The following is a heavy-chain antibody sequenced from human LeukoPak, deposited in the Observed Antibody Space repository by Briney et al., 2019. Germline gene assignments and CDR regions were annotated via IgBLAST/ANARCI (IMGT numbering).Heavy chain of an antibody. D-gene: IGHD6-19*01. V-gene: IGHV4-31*11. CDR3: ARRDKAVPGDAFDM. CDR2: IYYGGST. J-gene: IGHJ3*02. Sequence: SQTLSLTCAVSGGSISSGGYYWSWIRQHPGKGLEWIGYIYYGGSTYYNPSLKSRVTISVDTSKNQFSLKLRSVTAADTAVFYCARRDKAVPGDAFDMWGQGTMVTVSS. CDR1: GGSISSGGYY.